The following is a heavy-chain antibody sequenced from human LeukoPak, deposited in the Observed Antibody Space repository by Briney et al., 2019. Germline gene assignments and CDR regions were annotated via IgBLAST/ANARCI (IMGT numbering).Heavy chain of an antibody. CDR2: IYSSGST. V-gene: IGHV3-53*01. J-gene: IGHJ4*02. CDR3: AKNYGDF. CDR1: GFSFGNYY. Sequence: GGSLRLSCAASGFSFGNYYMSWVRQAPGKGLEWVSIIYSSGSTYYPDSVKGRFTISRDNSKNTLYLQMTSLRHEDTAVYYCAKNYGDFWGQGTLVTVSS.